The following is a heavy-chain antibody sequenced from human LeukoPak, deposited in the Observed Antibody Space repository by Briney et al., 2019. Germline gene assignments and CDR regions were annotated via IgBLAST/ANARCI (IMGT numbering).Heavy chain of an antibody. CDR3: AKDGPFPTMVRGVWNGMDV. J-gene: IGHJ6*02. V-gene: IGHV3-23*01. Sequence: GGSLRLSCAASGFTFSSYAMSWVRQAPGKGLEWVSAISGSGGSTYYADSVKGRFTISRDNSKNTLYPQMNSLRAEDTAVYYCAKDGPFPTMVRGVWNGMDVWGQGTTVTVSS. D-gene: IGHD3-10*01. CDR2: ISGSGGST. CDR1: GFTFSSYA.